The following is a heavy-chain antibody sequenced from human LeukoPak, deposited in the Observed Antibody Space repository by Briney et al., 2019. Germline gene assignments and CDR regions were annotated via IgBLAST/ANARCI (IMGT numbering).Heavy chain of an antibody. CDR2: ISSSSSYI. Sequence: PGGSLRLSCAASGFTFSSYSMNWVRQAPGKGLEWVSSISSSSSYIYYADSVKGRFTISRDNAKNSLYLQMNSLRAEDTAVYYCARVWLRWEAFDYWGQGTLVTVSS. D-gene: IGHD4-23*01. CDR1: GFTFSSYS. V-gene: IGHV3-21*01. CDR3: ARVWLRWEAFDY. J-gene: IGHJ4*02.